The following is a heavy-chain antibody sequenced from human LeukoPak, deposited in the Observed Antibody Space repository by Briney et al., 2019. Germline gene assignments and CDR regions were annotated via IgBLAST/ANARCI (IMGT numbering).Heavy chain of an antibody. J-gene: IGHJ4*02. CDR1: GGSFSGYY. CDR3: ASPPRRGSRPSY. V-gene: IGHV4-59*06. D-gene: IGHD3-10*01. Sequence: PSETLSLTCAVYGGSFSGYYWSWIRQPPGKGLEWIGYIYYSGSTYYNPSLKSRVTISVDTSKNQFSLKLSSVTAADTAVYYCASPPRRGSRPSYWGQGTLVTVSS. CDR2: IYYSGST.